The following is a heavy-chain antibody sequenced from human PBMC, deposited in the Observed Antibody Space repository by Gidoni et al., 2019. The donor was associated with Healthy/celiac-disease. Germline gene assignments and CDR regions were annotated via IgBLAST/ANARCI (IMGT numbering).Heavy chain of an antibody. V-gene: IGHV3-7*01. CDR2: IKQDGSEK. Sequence: EVQLVESGGGLVQPGGSLRLSCAASGFTFRSYWMSWVRQAPGKGLEWVANIKQDGSEKYYVDSVKGRFTISRDNAKNSLYLQMNSLRAEDTAVYYCARGFRYWENWGQGTLVTVSS. J-gene: IGHJ4*02. CDR3: ARGFRYWEN. D-gene: IGHD2-8*02. CDR1: GFTFRSYW.